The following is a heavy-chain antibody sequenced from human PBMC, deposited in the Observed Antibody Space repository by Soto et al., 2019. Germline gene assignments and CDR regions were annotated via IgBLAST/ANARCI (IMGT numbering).Heavy chain of an antibody. J-gene: IGHJ6*02. Sequence: GGSLRLSCSASGFTFSNSAIHWVRQAPGKGLEYVSAISSSGGSTYYADSVKGRFTISRDNSKNTLYLQMNSLRAEDTAVYYCARDGYCSGGSCYSGFYYYYYGMDVWGQGTTVTVSS. CDR1: GFTFSNSA. CDR2: ISSSGGST. D-gene: IGHD2-15*01. V-gene: IGHV3-64*04. CDR3: ARDGYCSGGSCYSGFYYYYYGMDV.